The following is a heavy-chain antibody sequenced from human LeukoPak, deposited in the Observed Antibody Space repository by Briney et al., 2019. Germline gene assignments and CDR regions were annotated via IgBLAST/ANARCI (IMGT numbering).Heavy chain of an antibody. Sequence: SETLSLTCTVSGGSISSSSYYWGWIRQPPGKGLEWIGSIYYSGSAYYNPSLKSQVTISVDTSKNQFSLKLSSVTAADTAVYYCARQRVILPTISPDCWGQGTLVTVSS. CDR2: IYYSGSA. CDR1: GGSISSSSYY. CDR3: ARQRVILPTISPDC. J-gene: IGHJ4*02. V-gene: IGHV4-39*01. D-gene: IGHD5-12*01.